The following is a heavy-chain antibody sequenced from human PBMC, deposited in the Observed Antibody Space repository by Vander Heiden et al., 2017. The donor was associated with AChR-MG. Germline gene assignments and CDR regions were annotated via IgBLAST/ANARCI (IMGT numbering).Heavy chain of an antibody. V-gene: IGHV3-7*01. Sequence: EVHLVESGGGLVQPGGSLRLSCAASGFTFSTYWMNWVRQAPGKGLEWVANIKQDGSEKTYVDSVKGRFTISRDNAKNSLYLQMNSLRAEDTAVYYCARDIPRHSSCDSWGQGTLVTVSS. D-gene: IGHD2-15*01. CDR2: IKQDGSEK. J-gene: IGHJ4*02. CDR3: ARDIPRHSSCDS. CDR1: GFTFSTYW.